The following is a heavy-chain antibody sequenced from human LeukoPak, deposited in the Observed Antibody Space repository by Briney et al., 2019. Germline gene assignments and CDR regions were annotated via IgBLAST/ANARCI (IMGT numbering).Heavy chain of an antibody. D-gene: IGHD3/OR15-3a*01. CDR2: IKQDGSEK. V-gene: IGHV3-7*03. CDR3: ATSYDMGWLIGY. J-gene: IGHJ4*02. CDR1: GFIFNNYA. Sequence: GGSLRLSCAASGFIFNNYAMNWVRQVPGQGLEWVANIKQDGSEKFYVASVKGRFTISRDNGKSSLYLQMNSLRAEDTALYYCATSYDMGWLIGYWGQGTLVTVSS.